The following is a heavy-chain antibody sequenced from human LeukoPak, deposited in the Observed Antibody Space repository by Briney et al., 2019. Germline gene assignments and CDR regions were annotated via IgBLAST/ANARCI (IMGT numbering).Heavy chain of an antibody. V-gene: IGHV4-59*03. CDR1: GDSTSNFY. D-gene: IGHD2-8*01. CDR3: ALAPNSNWFDF. J-gene: IGHJ5*01. Sequence: PSETLSLTCNVSGDSTSNFYWNWIRQSPGKGLEWIGNIHYSGSSVYNPSLKSRVTISIDTSRRQFFLKLNSVTAADTAVYFCALAPNSNWFDFWGPGTLVTVSS. CDR2: IHYSGSS.